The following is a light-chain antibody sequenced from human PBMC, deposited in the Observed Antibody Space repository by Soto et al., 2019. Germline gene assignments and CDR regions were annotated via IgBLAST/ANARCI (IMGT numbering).Light chain of an antibody. CDR1: QSLLYSNGYNY. Sequence: DIVMTQSPLSLPVTPGEPASISCRSSQSLLYSNGYNYLDWYLQKPGQSPQVLIYLGSNRASGVPDRFSGSGSGTDFTLKISRVEAEDVGVYYCMQALQSPYTFGPGTTLEIK. CDR3: MQALQSPYT. V-gene: IGKV2-28*01. CDR2: LGS. J-gene: IGKJ2*01.